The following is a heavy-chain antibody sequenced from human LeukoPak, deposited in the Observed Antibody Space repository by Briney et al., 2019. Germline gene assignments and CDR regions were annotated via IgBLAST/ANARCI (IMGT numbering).Heavy chain of an antibody. CDR3: ARDQGANYGDYEDY. D-gene: IGHD4-17*01. V-gene: IGHV1-8*03. J-gene: IGHJ4*02. CDR2: MNPNSGNT. Sequence: ASVKVSCKASGYTFTSYDINWVRQATGQGLEWMGWMNPNSGNTGYAQKFQGRVTITRNTSISTAYMELSSLRSEDTAVYYCARDQGANYGDYEDYWGQGTLVTVSS. CDR1: GYTFTSYD.